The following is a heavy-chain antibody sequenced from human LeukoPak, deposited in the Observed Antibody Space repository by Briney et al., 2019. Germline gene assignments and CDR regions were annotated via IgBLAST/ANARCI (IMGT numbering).Heavy chain of an antibody. CDR1: GFTFSGYA. Sequence: PGGSLRLSCAASGFTFSGYAMHWVRQAPGKGLEWVALISYDGSNKYYADSVKGRITISRDNPKNTLYLQMNSLRAEDTAVYYCAKVGDNWDFDYWGQGTLVIVSS. CDR3: AKVGDNWDFDY. J-gene: IGHJ4*02. V-gene: IGHV3-30*18. D-gene: IGHD1-1*01. CDR2: ISYDGSNK.